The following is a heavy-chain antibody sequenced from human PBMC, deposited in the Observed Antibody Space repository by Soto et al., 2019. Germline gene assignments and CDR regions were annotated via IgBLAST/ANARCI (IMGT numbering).Heavy chain of an antibody. CDR2: IYDSGST. CDR1: GGSISSYY. Sequence: SETLSLTCTVSGGSISSYYWSWIRQPPGKGLEWIGYIYDSGSTNYSPSLKSRVTISVDTSKNQFSLKLTSVTAADTAVYYCAGGPAGMGYWGQGTLVTVSS. D-gene: IGHD2-2*01. CDR3: AGGPAGMGY. V-gene: IGHV4-59*01. J-gene: IGHJ4*02.